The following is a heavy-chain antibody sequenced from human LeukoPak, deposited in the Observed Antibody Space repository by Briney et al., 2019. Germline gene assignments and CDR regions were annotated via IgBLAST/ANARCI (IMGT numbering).Heavy chain of an antibody. V-gene: IGHV3-23*01. D-gene: IGHD3-10*01. Sequence: GGPLRLSCPASGFTFSSYAMNWVRQAPGKGLEWVSAINGSGGSTYYADSVKGRFTISRDNSKNTLYLQMNCLRAEDTAVYYCAKDSRLWFGEKFDYWGQGTLVSVSS. CDR2: INGSGGST. CDR3: AKDSRLWFGEKFDY. CDR1: GFTFSSYA. J-gene: IGHJ4*02.